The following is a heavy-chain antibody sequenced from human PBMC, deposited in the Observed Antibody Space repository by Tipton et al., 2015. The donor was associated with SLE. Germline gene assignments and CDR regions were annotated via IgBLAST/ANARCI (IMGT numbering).Heavy chain of an antibody. V-gene: IGHV4-59*07. D-gene: IGHD2-8*02. Sequence: TLSLTCTVSGRSISRFFWSWIPQAPGKGPEWVGYISYSGTTTYNPPLKSRVTISLETAKNQLSLRLSSVAAADTAVYFCGSGGYCTGGTCFLFDDWGQGTLVSVSS. J-gene: IGHJ4*02. CDR1: GRSISRFF. CDR2: ISYSGTT. CDR3: GSGGYCTGGTCFLFDD.